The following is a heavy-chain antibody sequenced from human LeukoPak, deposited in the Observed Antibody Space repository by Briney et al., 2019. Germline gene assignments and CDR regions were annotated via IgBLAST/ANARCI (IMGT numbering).Heavy chain of an antibody. CDR2: ISGSGGST. CDR3: AKVVGGLYFGWFDP. V-gene: IGHV3-23*01. CDR1: GFTFSSYA. D-gene: IGHD3-9*01. Sequence: PGGSLRLSCAASGFTFSSYAMSWVRQAPGKGLGWVSAISGSGGSTYYADSVKGRFTISRDNSKNTLYLQMNSLRAEDTAVYYCAKVVGGLYFGWFDPWGQGTLVTVSS. J-gene: IGHJ5*02.